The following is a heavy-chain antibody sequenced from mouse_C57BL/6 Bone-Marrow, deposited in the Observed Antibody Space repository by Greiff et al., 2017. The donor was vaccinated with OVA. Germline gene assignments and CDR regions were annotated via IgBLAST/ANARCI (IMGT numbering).Heavy chain of an antibody. J-gene: IGHJ3*01. CDR1: GYTFTSSW. Sequence: VQLQQPGPELVKPGASVKISCKASGYTFTSSWMNWVKQRPGQGLEWIGQIYPGDGDTNYNGKFKGKATLTADKSSSTAYMQLSSLTSEDSAVYFAARWSYRVAYWGQGTLVTVSA. D-gene: IGHD1-1*01. CDR3: ARWSYRVAY. CDR2: IYPGDGDT. V-gene: IGHV1-82*01.